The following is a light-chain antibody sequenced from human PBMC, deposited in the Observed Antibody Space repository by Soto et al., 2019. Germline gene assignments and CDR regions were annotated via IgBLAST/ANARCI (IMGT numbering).Light chain of an antibody. J-gene: IGKJ4*01. CDR2: DAS. Sequence: PGERATLSCRASRSVDIYLAWYQQIPGQAPRLLIYDASNRATGIPARFSGSGSGTDFTLTISGLEPEDFAVYYCQQRYGWPPLTFGGGTRVEIK. V-gene: IGKV3-11*01. CDR3: QQRYGWPPLT. CDR1: RSVDIY.